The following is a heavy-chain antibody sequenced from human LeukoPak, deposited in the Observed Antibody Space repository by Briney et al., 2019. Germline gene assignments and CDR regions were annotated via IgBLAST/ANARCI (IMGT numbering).Heavy chain of an antibody. CDR2: IDYSGST. V-gene: IGHV4-59*01. Sequence: SETLSLTCTVSGGTISSYYWSWIRQPPGKGLEWIAYIDYSGSTNYNPSLKSRVTISVDASKNQFSLKLSSVTAADTAVYYCARDRRRDLLHAFNIWGQGTMVTVSS. D-gene: IGHD1-26*01. J-gene: IGHJ3*02. CDR3: ARDRRRDLLHAFNI. CDR1: GGTISSYY.